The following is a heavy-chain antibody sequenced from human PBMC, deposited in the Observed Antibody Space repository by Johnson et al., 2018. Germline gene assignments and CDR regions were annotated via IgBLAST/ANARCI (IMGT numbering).Heavy chain of an antibody. D-gene: IGHD3-16*01. Sequence: QVQLVESGGGVVQPGRSLRLSCAASGFTFSNYAMHWVRQAPGKGLEWVAVISYDGTNKYYVDSVKGRFTISRDISKNTLFLQLNSLRPEDTAIYYRARGQRQEAPDDYGGRNHFDHWGQGTLVTVSS. V-gene: IGHV3-30*03. J-gene: IGHJ4*02. CDR2: ISYDGTNK. CDR1: GFTFSNYA. CDR3: ARGQRQEAPDDYGGRNHFDH.